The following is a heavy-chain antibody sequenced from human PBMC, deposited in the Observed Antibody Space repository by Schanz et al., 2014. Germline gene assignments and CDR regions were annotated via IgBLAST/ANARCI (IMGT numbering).Heavy chain of an antibody. J-gene: IGHJ5*02. CDR3: ARSPHYRERKQRSALPTTTNP. D-gene: IGHD1-26*01. V-gene: IGHV3-64D*06. Sequence: EVQLVESGGGLVQPGGSLIISCSASGFTFSDYALHWVRQAPGKGLEYVSAITSDGGGTYYADSVKGRFIISRDTSRNMLFLQMSSLTSDDTAVYYCARSPHYRERKQRSALPTTTNPWGQGTLVTVFS. CDR2: ITSDGGGT. CDR1: GFTFSDYA.